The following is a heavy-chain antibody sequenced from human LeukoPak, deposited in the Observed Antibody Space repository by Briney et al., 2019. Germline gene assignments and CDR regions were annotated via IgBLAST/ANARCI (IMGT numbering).Heavy chain of an antibody. CDR3: AMIVGGDY. D-gene: IGHD3-22*01. J-gene: IGHJ4*02. V-gene: IGHV3-7*01. Sequence: GGSLRLSCAASGFTFSRYWMSWFRQAPGKGLEWVANIKKDGSGKYYVDSVKGRFTISRDNAKNSLYLQMNSLRAEDTAVYYCAMIVGGDYWGQGTLVTVSS. CDR2: IKKDGSGK. CDR1: GFTFSRYW.